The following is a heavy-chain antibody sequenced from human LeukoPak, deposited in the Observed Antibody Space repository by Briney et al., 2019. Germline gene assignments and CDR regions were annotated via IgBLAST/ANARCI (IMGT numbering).Heavy chain of an antibody. CDR3: ARDANYHDSDAYYDALDI. D-gene: IGHD3-16*01. CDR2: INHRGST. V-gene: IGHV4-34*01. J-gene: IGHJ3*02. CDR1: GGSFSVYY. Sequence: SETLSLTCAVYGGSFSVYYWTWIRQPPGKGLEWIGEINHRGSTNYNPSLKGRVTISVDTSENQFSLKLSSVTAADTAVYYCARDANYHDSDAYYDALDIWGQGTLVTVSS.